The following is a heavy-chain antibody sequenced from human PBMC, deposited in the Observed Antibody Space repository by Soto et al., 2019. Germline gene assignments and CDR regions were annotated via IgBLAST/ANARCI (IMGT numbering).Heavy chain of an antibody. Sequence: AGSLRLSCAASGITFSTYAMSWVRQAPGKGLEWVSAISGSGGSTYYADSVKGRFTISRDKSKNTLYLQMNSLRAEDTALYYCAKSFSSNWYDYFDYWGQGSLVTVSS. J-gene: IGHJ4*02. D-gene: IGHD6-13*01. CDR2: ISGSGGST. CDR3: AKSFSSNWYDYFDY. V-gene: IGHV3-23*01. CDR1: GITFSTYA.